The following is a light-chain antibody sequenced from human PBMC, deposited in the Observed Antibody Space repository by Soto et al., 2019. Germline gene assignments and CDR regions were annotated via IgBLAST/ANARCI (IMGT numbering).Light chain of an antibody. CDR3: SSYAGSGLPV. CDR1: SSDVGGYNY. CDR2: EVS. Sequence: QSALTQPASVSGSPGQSITISCTGTSSDVGGYNYVSWYQQHPGKAPKLMIYEVSNRPSGVSNRFSGSKSGNAASLTISGLRGEGEGDDYGSSYAGSGLPVVGGGT. J-gene: IGLJ2*01. V-gene: IGLV2-14*01.